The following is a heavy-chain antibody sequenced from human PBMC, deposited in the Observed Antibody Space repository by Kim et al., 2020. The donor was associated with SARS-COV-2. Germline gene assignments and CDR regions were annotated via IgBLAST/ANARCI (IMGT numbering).Heavy chain of an antibody. CDR2: INPNSGGT. J-gene: IGHJ4*02. D-gene: IGHD3-16*01. Sequence: ASVKVSCKASGYTFTGYYMHWVRQAPGQGLEWMGWINPNSGGTNYAQKFQGRVTMTRDTSISTAYMELSRLRSDDTAVYYCARDLVWDLYYFDYWGQGTLVTVSS. V-gene: IGHV1-2*02. CDR1: GYTFTGYY. CDR3: ARDLVWDLYYFDY.